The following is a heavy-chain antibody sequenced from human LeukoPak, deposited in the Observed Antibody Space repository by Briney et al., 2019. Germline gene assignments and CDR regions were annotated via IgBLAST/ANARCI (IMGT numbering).Heavy chain of an antibody. V-gene: IGHV3-49*04. CDR1: GFTSGDYT. D-gene: IGHD2-2*01. CDR2: SRSKTYGGTT. J-gene: IGHJ4*02. Sequence: GGSLRLSCTASGFTSGDYTMSWVRQAPGKGLEWVGCSRSKTYGGTTEYAAPVKGRFTISRDDSKSIAYLQMNSLKTEDTAVYFCTRSRQLDYWGQGTLVTVSS. CDR3: TRSRQLDY.